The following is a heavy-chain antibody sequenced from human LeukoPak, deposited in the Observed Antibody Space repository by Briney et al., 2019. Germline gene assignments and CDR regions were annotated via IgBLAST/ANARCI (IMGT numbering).Heavy chain of an antibody. CDR2: ISSSSSYI. D-gene: IGHD3-9*01. J-gene: IGHJ4*02. Sequence: GGSLRLSCAASGFTFSSYAMSWVRQAPGKGLEWVSSISSSSSYIYYADSVKGRFTISRDNAKNSLYLQMNSLRAEDTAVYYCARDTYYDILTGYRFFDYWGQGTLVTVSS. V-gene: IGHV3-21*01. CDR1: GFTFSSYA. CDR3: ARDTYYDILTGYRFFDY.